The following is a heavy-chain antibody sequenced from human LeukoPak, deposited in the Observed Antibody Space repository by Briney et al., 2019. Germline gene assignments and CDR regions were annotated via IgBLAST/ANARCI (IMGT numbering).Heavy chain of an antibody. CDR2: ISYDGSNK. CDR3: AREVTFGGVIGQIDY. J-gene: IGHJ4*02. Sequence: PGGSLRLSCAASGFTFSSYAMHWVRQAPGKGLEWVAVISYDGSNKYYADSVKGRFTISRDNSKNTLYLQMNSLRAEDTAVYYCAREVTFGGVIGQIDYWGQGTLVTVSS. CDR1: GFTFSSYA. V-gene: IGHV3-30*04. D-gene: IGHD3-16*02.